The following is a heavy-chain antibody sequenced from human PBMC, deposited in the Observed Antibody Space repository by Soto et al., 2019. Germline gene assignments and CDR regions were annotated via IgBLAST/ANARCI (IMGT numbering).Heavy chain of an antibody. CDR2: IIPISETT. J-gene: IGHJ6*02. CDR3: ARSQGSSTSLEIYYYYYYGMDV. Sequence: QVQLVQSGAEVKKPGSSVKVSCKASGGTFSSYAISWVRQAPGQGLEWMGGIIPISETTNYAQKFQGRVTITADESKSTAYVELSSLRSEDTAVYCCARSQGSSTSLEIYYYYYYGMDVWGQGTTVTVSS. V-gene: IGHV1-69*01. D-gene: IGHD2-2*01. CDR1: GGTFSSYA.